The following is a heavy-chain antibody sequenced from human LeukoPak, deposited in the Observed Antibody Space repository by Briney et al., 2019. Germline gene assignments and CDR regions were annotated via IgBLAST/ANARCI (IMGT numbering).Heavy chain of an antibody. CDR3: ARGRRVFGSSWYPGY. J-gene: IGHJ4*02. Sequence: PSETLSLTCAVYGGSFSGYYWSWIRQPPGKGLEWIGEINHSGSTNYNPSLKSRVTISVDTSKNQFSLKLSSVTAADTAVYYCARGRRVFGSSWYPGYWGQGTLVTVSS. CDR2: INHSGST. CDR1: GGSFSGYY. D-gene: IGHD6-13*01. V-gene: IGHV4-34*01.